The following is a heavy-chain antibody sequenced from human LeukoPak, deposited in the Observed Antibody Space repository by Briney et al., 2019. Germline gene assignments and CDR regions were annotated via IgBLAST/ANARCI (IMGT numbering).Heavy chain of an antibody. CDR1: GYTFTGYY. J-gene: IGHJ4*02. Sequence: ASVKVSCKASGYTFTGYYMHWVRQAPGQGLEWMGWINPNSGGTNYAQKFQGRVTMTRDTSIITAYIELSRLRSDDTAVYYCARDTSGPMYSSGWYDYWGQGTLVTVSS. CDR3: ARDTSGPMYSSGWYDY. CDR2: INPNSGGT. V-gene: IGHV1-2*02. D-gene: IGHD6-19*01.